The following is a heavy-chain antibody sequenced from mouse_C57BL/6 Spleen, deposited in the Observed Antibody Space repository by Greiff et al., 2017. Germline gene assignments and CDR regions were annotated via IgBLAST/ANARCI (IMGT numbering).Heavy chain of an antibody. CDR2: IWSGGST. J-gene: IGHJ4*01. CDR1: GFSLTSYG. CDR3: ARTRITWVYYYAMDY. D-gene: IGHD2-4*01. Sequence: VQLQQSGPGLVQPSQSLSITCTVSGFSLTSYGVHWVRQSPGKGLEWLGVIWSGGSTDYNAAFISRLSISKDNSKCQVFFKMNSQQADDTAIYYCARTRITWVYYYAMDYWGQGTSVTVSA. V-gene: IGHV2-2*01.